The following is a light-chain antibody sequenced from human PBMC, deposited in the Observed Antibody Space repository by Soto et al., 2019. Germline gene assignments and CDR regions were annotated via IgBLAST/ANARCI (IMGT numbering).Light chain of an antibody. CDR3: CSYAGSDTWA. Sequence: QSVLTQPASVSGSPGQSITISCTGTRSDVGNCNLVSWYQQHPGKAPKLMIYEVNKRPSGVSNRFSGSKSGNTASLTISGLQTEDEADYYCCSYAGSDTWAFGGGTKLTVL. CDR1: RSDVGNCNL. CDR2: EVN. J-gene: IGLJ3*02. V-gene: IGLV2-23*02.